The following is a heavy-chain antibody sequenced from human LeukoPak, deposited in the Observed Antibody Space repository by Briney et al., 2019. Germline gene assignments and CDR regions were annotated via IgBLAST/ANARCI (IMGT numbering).Heavy chain of an antibody. V-gene: IGHV4-61*08. CDR1: GGSISSGGYY. Sequence: PSETLSLTCTVSGGSISSGGYYWSWIRQHPGKGLEWIGYIYYSGSTNYNPSLKSRVTISVDTSKSQFSLELSSVTAADTAVYYCARGWGYYDFWGQGTLVTVSS. CDR3: ARGWGYYDF. J-gene: IGHJ4*02. D-gene: IGHD7-27*01. CDR2: IYYSGST.